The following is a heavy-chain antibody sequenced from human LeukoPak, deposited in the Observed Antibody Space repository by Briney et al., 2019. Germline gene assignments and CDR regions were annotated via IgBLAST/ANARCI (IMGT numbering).Heavy chain of an antibody. CDR3: ARDLGYYDSSGYQIVYYFDY. CDR2: INPSGGST. D-gene: IGHD3-22*01. V-gene: IGHV1-46*01. CDR1: GYTFTSYY. Sequence: ASVEVSCKASGYTFTSYYMHWVRQAPGQGLEWMGIINPSGGSTSYAQKFQGRVTMTRDTSTSTAYMELRSLRSDDTAVYYCARDLGYYDSSGYQIVYYFDYWGQGTLVTVSS. J-gene: IGHJ4*02.